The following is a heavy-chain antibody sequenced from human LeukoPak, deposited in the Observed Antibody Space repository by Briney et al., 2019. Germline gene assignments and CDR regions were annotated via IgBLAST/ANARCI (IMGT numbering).Heavy chain of an antibody. J-gene: IGHJ1*01. D-gene: IGHD4-17*01. V-gene: IGHV3-23*01. CDR3: SKDFTVTTVGYFHY. CDR1: GFTFASYA. CDR2: IRSGGNT. Sequence: GGSLRLSCAASGFTFASYAMSWVRQAPGKGLEWVSSIRSGGNTYYADSVKGRFTISRDNSKNTLFLQLNSLRAEDTAVYFCSKDFTVTTVGYFHYWGQGTLVTVSS.